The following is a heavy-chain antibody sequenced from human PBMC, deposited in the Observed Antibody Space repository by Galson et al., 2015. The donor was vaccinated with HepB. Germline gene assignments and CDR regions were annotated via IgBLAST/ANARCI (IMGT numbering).Heavy chain of an antibody. V-gene: IGHV5-51*01. CDR3: ARLPPSYHLDNNAYYYLDY. CDR2: IYPGDSDT. D-gene: IGHD3-16*01. Sequence: QSGAEVKKPGESLKISCTGSGYSFSTYWIGWVRQMPGKGLEWMGIIYPGDSDTRYSPSFQGQITISADKSISTAYLQWSSLRASDTAIYYCARLPPSYHLDNNAYYYLDYWGQGTPVTVSS. CDR1: GYSFSTYW. J-gene: IGHJ4*02.